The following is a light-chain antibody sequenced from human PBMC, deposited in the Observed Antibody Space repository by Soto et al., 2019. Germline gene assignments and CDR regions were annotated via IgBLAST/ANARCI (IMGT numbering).Light chain of an antibody. CDR1: SSNIGSNT. CDR2: RNN. V-gene: IGLV1-44*01. CDR3: AAWDGSLKGYV. J-gene: IGLJ1*01. Sequence: QSALTQPPSTSGTPGQRVTISCSGSSSNIGSNTVNWYQQLPGTAPKLLIYRNNQRPSGVPDRFSGSKSGTSASLAISGLQSEDEADYYCAAWDGSLKGYVFGTGTRSPS.